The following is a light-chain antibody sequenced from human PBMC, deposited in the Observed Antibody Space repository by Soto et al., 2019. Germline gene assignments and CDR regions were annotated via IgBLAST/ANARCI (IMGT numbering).Light chain of an antibody. V-gene: IGLV2-14*01. CDR3: SSYLSTSALG. CDR2: EVS. J-gene: IGLJ3*02. Sequence: QSALTQPASESGSPGQSITISCTGTSSDIGTYNSVSWYQHHPGKAPKLIIHEVSNRPSGVSNRFSGSKSGNTASLTISGLQTEDEADYYCSSYLSTSALGFGGGTKVTVL. CDR1: SSDIGTYNS.